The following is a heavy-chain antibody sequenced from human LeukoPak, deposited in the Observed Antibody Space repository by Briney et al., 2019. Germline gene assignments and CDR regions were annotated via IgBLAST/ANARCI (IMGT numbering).Heavy chain of an antibody. CDR3: ARVVPAATKRYFDY. CDR2: INPNSGGT. J-gene: IGHJ4*02. CDR1: RYTFTGYY. Sequence: ASVKVSCKGSRYTFTGYYMHWVRQAPGQGVEWMGWINPNSGGTNYAQKFQGRVTMTRDTSISTAYMELSRLRSDDTAVYYCARVVPAATKRYFDYWGQGTLVTVSS. D-gene: IGHD2-2*01. V-gene: IGHV1-2*02.